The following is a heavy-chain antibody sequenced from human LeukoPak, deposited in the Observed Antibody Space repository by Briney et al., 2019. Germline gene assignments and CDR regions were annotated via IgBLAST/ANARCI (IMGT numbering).Heavy chain of an antibody. CDR3: AKELTPDYDILTGYYIRAEYYYYYMDV. V-gene: IGHV3-23*01. J-gene: IGHJ6*03. D-gene: IGHD3-9*01. Sequence: PGGSLRLSCAASGFTFSSYAMSWVRQAPGKGLEWVSAISGSGGSTYYADSVKGRFTISRDNSKNTLYLQMNSLRAEDTAVYYCAKELTPDYDILTGYYIRAEYYYYYMDVWGKGTTVTISS. CDR1: GFTFSSYA. CDR2: ISGSGGST.